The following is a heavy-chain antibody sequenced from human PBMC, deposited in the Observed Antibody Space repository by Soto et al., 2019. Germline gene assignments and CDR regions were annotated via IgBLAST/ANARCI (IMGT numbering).Heavy chain of an antibody. D-gene: IGHD3-3*01. CDR3: AKDMAHYDFWGNNERALDV. Sequence: EVQLVESGGGLVQPGGSLRLSCVASGFTVSKYWMHWVRQAPGKGLVWLSRITSDGSSTSYADSVKGRFTISRDNAKNSVYLQMSSLRVEDTALYYCAKDMAHYDFWGNNERALDVWGQGTTVIVSS. V-gene: IGHV3-74*01. J-gene: IGHJ6*02. CDR1: GFTVSKYW. CDR2: ITSDGSST.